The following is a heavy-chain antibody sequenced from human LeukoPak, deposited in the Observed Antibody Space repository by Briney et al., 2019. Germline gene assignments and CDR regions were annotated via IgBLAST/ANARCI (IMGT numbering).Heavy chain of an antibody. J-gene: IGHJ6*03. CDR1: GGTFSSYA. Sequence: SVKVSCKASGGTFSSYAISWVRQAPGQGLEWMGGIIPIFGTANYAQKFQGRVTITADKSTSTAYMELSSLRSEDTAVYYCARVREQWLVPYYYYYMDVWGKGTTVTVSS. V-gene: IGHV1-69*06. CDR2: IIPIFGTA. D-gene: IGHD6-19*01. CDR3: ARVREQWLVPYYYYYMDV.